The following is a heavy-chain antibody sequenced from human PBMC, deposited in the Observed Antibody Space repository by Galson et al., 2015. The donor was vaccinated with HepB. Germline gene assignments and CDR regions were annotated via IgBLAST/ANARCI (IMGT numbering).Heavy chain of an antibody. CDR1: GDSVSSNSAA. D-gene: IGHD6-13*01. CDR3: AKETSGYSSSWYPGYFDY. CDR2: TYYRPKWYN. V-gene: IGHV6-1*01. J-gene: IGHJ4*02. Sequence: CAISGDSVSSNSAAWNWIRQSPSRGLEWLGRTYYRPKWYNDYAVSVKSRITINPDTSKNQFSLQLNSVTPEDTAVYYCAKETSGYSSSWYPGYFDYWGQGTLVTVSS.